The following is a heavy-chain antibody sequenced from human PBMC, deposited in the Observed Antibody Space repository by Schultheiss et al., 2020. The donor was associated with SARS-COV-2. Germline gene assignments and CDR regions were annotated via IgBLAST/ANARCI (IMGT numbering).Heavy chain of an antibody. CDR2: IKQDGSEK. CDR1: GFTFSSYW. Sequence: GGSLRLSCAASGFTFSSYWMSWVRQAPGKGLEWVANIKQDGSEKYYVDSVKGRFTISRDNAKNSLYLQMNSLRAEDTAVYYCARVGCSGGSCYPYYGMDVWGQGTTVTVSS. J-gene: IGHJ6*02. D-gene: IGHD2-15*01. CDR3: ARVGCSGGSCYPYYGMDV. V-gene: IGHV3-7*03.